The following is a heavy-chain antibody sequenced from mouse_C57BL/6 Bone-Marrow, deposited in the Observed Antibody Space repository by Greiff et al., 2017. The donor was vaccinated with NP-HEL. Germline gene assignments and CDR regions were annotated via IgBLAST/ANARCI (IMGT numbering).Heavy chain of an antibody. CDR2: IDPEDGET. Sequence: VQLQQSGAELVKPGASVKLSCAASGFNIQDYYMHWVKQRTEQGLEWIGRIDPEDGETKYAPTFQGKATITADTSSNTAYLQLSSLTSEDTAVYYCTTETGSYYMDYWGQGTTLTVSS. J-gene: IGHJ2*01. D-gene: IGHD4-1*01. V-gene: IGHV14-2*01. CDR3: TTETGSYYMDY. CDR1: GFNIQDYY.